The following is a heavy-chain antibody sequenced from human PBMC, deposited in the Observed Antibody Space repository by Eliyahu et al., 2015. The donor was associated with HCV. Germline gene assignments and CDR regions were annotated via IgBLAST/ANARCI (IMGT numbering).Heavy chain of an antibody. CDR3: ARVSHIVVLVADLDGTGCFDI. V-gene: IGHV4-38-2*01. Sequence: QVQLQESGPGLVRPSXTXSLTCAVSGNSIXSGYSWGWIRQPPGKGLEYIGTIYDFRGNTYYNPSLKSRATISVDTSKNQFSLILTSVTAADTAVYYCARVSHIVVLVADLDGTGCFDIWGQGTMVTVSS. J-gene: IGHJ3*02. CDR1: GNSIXSGYS. D-gene: IGHD2-15*01. CDR2: IYDFRGNT.